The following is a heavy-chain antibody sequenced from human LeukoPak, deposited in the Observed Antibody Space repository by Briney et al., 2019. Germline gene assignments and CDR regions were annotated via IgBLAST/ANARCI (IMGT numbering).Heavy chain of an antibody. CDR2: ISAYNSNT. CDR1: GYTFTSYG. D-gene: IGHD3-9*01. V-gene: IGHV1-18*01. CDR3: ARDDYDILTAYYYYVMHV. J-gene: IGHJ6*02. Sequence: ASVKVSCKASGYTFTSYGISWVRQAPGQGLEWMGWISAYNSNTNYAQKLQGRVTMTTDTSTSTAYMELRSLRSDDTAVYYCARDDYDILTAYYYYVMHVWGQGTTVTGSS.